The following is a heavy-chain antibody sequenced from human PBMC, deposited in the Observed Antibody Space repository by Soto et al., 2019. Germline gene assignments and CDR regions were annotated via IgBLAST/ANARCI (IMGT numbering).Heavy chain of an antibody. V-gene: IGHV5-51*01. Sequence: GESLKISCKGSGYSFTSYWIGWVRQMPGKGLEWMGIIYPGDSDTRYSPSFQGQVTISADKSISTAYLQWSSLKASDTAMYYCARVYDILTGSNWFDPWGQGTLVTVAS. CDR1: GYSFTSYW. J-gene: IGHJ5*02. CDR3: ARVYDILTGSNWFDP. CDR2: IYPGDSDT. D-gene: IGHD3-9*01.